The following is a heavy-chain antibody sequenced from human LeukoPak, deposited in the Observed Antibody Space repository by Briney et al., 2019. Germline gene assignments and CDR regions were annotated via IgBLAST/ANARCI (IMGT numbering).Heavy chain of an antibody. CDR1: GYTFTSYD. Sequence: ASVKVSCKASGYTFTSYDINWVRQATGQGLAWMGWMNPNSGNTGYAQKFQGRVTMTRNTSISTAYMEPSSLRSEDTAVYYCARGDYYGSGSYLLFDPWGQGTLVTVSS. V-gene: IGHV1-8*01. D-gene: IGHD3-10*01. CDR2: MNPNSGNT. J-gene: IGHJ5*02. CDR3: ARGDYYGSGSYLLFDP.